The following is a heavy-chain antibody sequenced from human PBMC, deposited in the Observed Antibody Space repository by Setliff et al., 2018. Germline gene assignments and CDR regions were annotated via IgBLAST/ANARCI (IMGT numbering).Heavy chain of an antibody. CDR3: ARVSYCSSTSCDYYYYGMDV. J-gene: IGHJ6*02. V-gene: IGHV3-48*04. CDR1: GFTFSSYS. D-gene: IGHD2-2*01. Sequence: PGGSLRLSCAASGFTFSSYSMNWVRQAPGKGLEWVSYISSSSSTIYYADSVKGRFTISRGNAKNSLYLQMNSLRAEDTAVYYCARVSYCSSTSCDYYYYGMDVWGQGTTVTVSS. CDR2: ISSSSSTI.